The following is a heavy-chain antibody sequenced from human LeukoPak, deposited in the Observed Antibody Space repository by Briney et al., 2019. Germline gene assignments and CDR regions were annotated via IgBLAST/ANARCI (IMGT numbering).Heavy chain of an antibody. V-gene: IGHV1-2*02. CDR2: ISPYSNGT. CDR1: GYNLSDYY. J-gene: IGHJ4*02. CDR3: ARGGVSKVGVCYM. Sequence: GASVKVSCKASGYNLSDYYLHWVRQAPGQGLEWMGWISPYSNGTKSAQKFQGRVTMTRDTSTSTAYMELSRLRSDDTAVYYCARGGVSKVGVCYMWGQGTLVTISS. D-gene: IGHD2-8*01.